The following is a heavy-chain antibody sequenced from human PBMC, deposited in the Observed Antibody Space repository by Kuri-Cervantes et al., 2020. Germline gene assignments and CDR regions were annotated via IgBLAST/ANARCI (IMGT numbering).Heavy chain of an antibody. CDR2: IYPNNGGT. J-gene: IGHJ4*02. D-gene: IGHD6-19*01. CDR3: AREWLVPFDY. V-gene: IGHV1-2*02. CDR1: GYTFTDYY. Sequence: ASVKVSCKASGYTFTDYYIHWVRQAPGQGLEWMGSIYPNNGGTKFGQKFQGRVTLTRDTSISTAYMELSRLRSDDTAVYYCAREWLVPFDYWGQGTLVTVSS.